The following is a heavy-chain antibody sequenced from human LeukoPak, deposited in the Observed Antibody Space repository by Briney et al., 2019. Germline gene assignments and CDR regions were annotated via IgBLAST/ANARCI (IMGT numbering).Heavy chain of an antibody. J-gene: IGHJ3*01. CDR1: GYTFSVYD. CDR3: ARNWDTLDL. D-gene: IGHD1-1*01. V-gene: IGHV1-8*01. CDR2: MNPNTTKT. Sequence: GASVNVSCKGSGYTFSVYDINWVRHAPRQGKGRMGWMNPNTTKTGYAQRFYAQKFQGRVTMTRNTSINTAYMELSSLGSEDTAVYYCARNWDTLDLWGQGTMVTVSS.